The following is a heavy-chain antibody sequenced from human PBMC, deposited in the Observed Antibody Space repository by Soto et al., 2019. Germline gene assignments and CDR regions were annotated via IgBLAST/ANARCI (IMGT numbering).Heavy chain of an antibody. D-gene: IGHD3-22*01. V-gene: IGHV3-49*04. J-gene: IGHJ6*02. CDR1: GLTFGDYA. Sequence: PGGSLRLSCRASGLTFGDYAMSWVRQAPGKGLEWVGFIRSKAYGGTTENAASVKGRFTISRDDSKSIAYLHMNSLKTEDTAVYYCTGDYYDTRGHYGMDVWGQGTTVTVSS. CDR2: IRSKAYGGTT. CDR3: TGDYYDTRGHYGMDV.